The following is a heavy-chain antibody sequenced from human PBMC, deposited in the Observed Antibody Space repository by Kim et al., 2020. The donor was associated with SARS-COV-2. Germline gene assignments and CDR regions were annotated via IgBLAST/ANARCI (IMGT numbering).Heavy chain of an antibody. J-gene: IGHJ6*02. CDR3: ARGGRYGSGTGDFYYGLDV. V-gene: IGHV3-33*01. Sequence: GGSLRLSCATSGFTFNNYGMHWVRQAPGKGLEWLAVVWFDGSNRFYADSVEARFTISRDNSKSTLYLEMNSLRVEDTAVYYCARGGRYGSGTGDFYYGLDVWGQGTTVTISS. CDR2: VWFDGSNR. D-gene: IGHD3-10*01. CDR1: GFTFNNYG.